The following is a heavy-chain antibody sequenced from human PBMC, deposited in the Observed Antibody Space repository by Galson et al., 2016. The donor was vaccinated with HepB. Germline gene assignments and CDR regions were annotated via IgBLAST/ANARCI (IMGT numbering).Heavy chain of an antibody. J-gene: IGHJ4*02. CDR3: ARGLIYYDLKYYFDY. CDR2: IYYSGSA. CDR1: GGSISSSSYY. V-gene: IGHV4-39*01. D-gene: IGHD3-22*01. Sequence: SETLSLTCTVSGGSISSSSYYWGWIRQPPGKGLEWIGSIYYSGSAYYNPSLQSRVTISVDTSKNQFSLKLNSVTAADTAVYYCARGLIYYDLKYYFDYWGQGTLVTVSS.